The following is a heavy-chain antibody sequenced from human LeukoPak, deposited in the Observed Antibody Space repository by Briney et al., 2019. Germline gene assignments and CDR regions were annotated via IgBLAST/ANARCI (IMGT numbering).Heavy chain of an antibody. Sequence: SVKVSCKASGGTFSSYAISWVRQAPGQGLEWMGRIIPIFGTANYAQKFQGRVTITTDESTSTAYMELSSLRSEDTAVYYCARGYMVRGVIISCWFDPWGQGTLVTVSS. CDR3: ARGYMVRGVIISCWFDP. CDR1: GGTFSSYA. J-gene: IGHJ5*02. V-gene: IGHV1-69*05. CDR2: IIPIFGTA. D-gene: IGHD3-10*01.